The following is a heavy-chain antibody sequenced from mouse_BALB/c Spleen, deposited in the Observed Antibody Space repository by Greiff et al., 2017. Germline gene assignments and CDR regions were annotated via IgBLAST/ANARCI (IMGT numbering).Heavy chain of an antibody. D-gene: IGHD1-1*01. CDR2: IYPGSGNT. J-gene: IGHJ1*01. V-gene: IGHV1-84*02. CDR3: AIYYGSSAYWYFDV. Sequence: LQESGPELVKPGASVKISCKASGYTFTDYYINWVKQKSGQGLEWIGWIYPGSGNTKYNEKFKGKATLTVDTSSSTAYMQLSSLTSEDTAVYFCAIYYGSSAYWYFDVWGEGTTVTVSS. CDR1: GYTFTDYY.